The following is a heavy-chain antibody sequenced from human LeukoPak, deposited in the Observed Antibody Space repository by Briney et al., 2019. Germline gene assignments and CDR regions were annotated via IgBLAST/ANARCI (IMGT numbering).Heavy chain of an antibody. Sequence: ASVKVSCKASGGTFSSYAISWVRQAPGQGLEWMGGIIPIFGTANYAQKFQGRVTITADESTSTAYMELSSLRSEDTAVYYCRYYDSSGYLANAFDLWGQGTVVTVSS. CDR2: IIPIFGTA. D-gene: IGHD3-22*01. V-gene: IGHV1-69*13. CDR3: RYYDSSGYLANAFDL. J-gene: IGHJ3*01. CDR1: GGTFSSYA.